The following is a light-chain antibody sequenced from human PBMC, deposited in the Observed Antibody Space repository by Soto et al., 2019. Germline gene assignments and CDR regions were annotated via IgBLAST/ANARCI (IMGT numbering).Light chain of an antibody. CDR3: QHFDNPPLT. CDR2: DAS. CDR1: QDINNY. J-gene: IGKJ4*01. Sequence: DIQMTQSPSSLSASVGDRVSITCQASQDINNYLNWYQQKPGKAPKLLIYDASNLETGVPSRFSGSGYGTDFTFTISSLQPEDIATYYCQHFDNPPLTFGGGTKVEIK. V-gene: IGKV1-33*01.